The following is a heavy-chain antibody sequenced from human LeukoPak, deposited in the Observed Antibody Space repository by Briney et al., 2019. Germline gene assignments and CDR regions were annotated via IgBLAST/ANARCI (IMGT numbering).Heavy chain of an antibody. CDR2: INHSGST. CDR1: GGSFSGYY. J-gene: IGHJ4*02. D-gene: IGHD1-1*01. Sequence: SETLSLACAVHGGSFSGYYWSWIRQPPGKGLEWIGEINHSGSTNYNPSLKSRVTISVDTSKNQFSLKLSSVTAADTAVYYCARGRTIGSYFDYWGQGTLVTVSS. CDR3: ARGRTIGSYFDY. V-gene: IGHV4-34*01.